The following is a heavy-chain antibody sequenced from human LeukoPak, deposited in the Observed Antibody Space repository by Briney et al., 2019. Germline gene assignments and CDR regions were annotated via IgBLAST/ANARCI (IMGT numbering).Heavy chain of an antibody. J-gene: IGHJ4*02. D-gene: IGHD6-6*01. CDR3: ARGPYSSASLY. CDR1: GFTFSSYS. V-gene: IGHV3-21*01. Sequence: GGSLRLSCAASGFTFSSYSMNWVRQAPGKGLEWVSSISSSSYIYYADSVKGRFTISRDNAKNSLYLQMNSLRDEDTAVYYCARGPYSSASLYWGQGTLVTVSS. CDR2: ISSSSYI.